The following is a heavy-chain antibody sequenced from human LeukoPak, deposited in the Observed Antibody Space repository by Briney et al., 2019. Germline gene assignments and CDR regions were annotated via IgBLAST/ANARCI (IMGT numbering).Heavy chain of an antibody. Sequence: PSETLSLTCTVSSGSISGSSYYWGWIRQPPGKGLEWIGSFYYSGSTYYNSSLKSRVTISVDTSRNQFSLKLTSVTAADTAVYYCAGESKNWGNFDCWGQGTLVTVSS. CDR2: FYYSGST. V-gene: IGHV4-39*01. D-gene: IGHD7-27*01. CDR1: SGSISGSSYY. CDR3: AGESKNWGNFDC. J-gene: IGHJ4*02.